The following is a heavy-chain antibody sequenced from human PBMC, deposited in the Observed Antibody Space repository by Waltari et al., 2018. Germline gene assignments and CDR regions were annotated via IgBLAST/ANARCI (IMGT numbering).Heavy chain of an antibody. V-gene: IGHV4-38-2*01. D-gene: IGHD2-8*02. Sequence: QVQLQESGPGLVKPSETLSLTCAVSGYSISSGYYWGWIRQPPGKGLEWIGSIYHSGSTYYNPSLKSRVTISVDTSKNQFSLKLSSVTAADTAVYYCASLPWWGAREDYYYGMDVWGQGTTVTVSS. J-gene: IGHJ6*02. CDR2: IYHSGST. CDR3: ASLPWWGAREDYYYGMDV. CDR1: GYSISSGYY.